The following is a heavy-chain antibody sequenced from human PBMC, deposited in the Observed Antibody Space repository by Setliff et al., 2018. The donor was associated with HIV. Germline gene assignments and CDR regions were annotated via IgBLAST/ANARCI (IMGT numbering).Heavy chain of an antibody. D-gene: IGHD3-10*01. CDR1: GGSISSGGYY. Sequence: TSETLSLTCTVSGGSISSGGYYWSWIRQPPGKGLEWIGYVYTSEISNYNSSLRSRVVISLDTSKNQFSLKLGSVTAADTAVYYCARAISTPSYYYHMDVWGTGTPVTVSS. CDR2: VYTSEIS. V-gene: IGHV4-61*08. CDR3: ARAISTPSYYYHMDV. J-gene: IGHJ6*03.